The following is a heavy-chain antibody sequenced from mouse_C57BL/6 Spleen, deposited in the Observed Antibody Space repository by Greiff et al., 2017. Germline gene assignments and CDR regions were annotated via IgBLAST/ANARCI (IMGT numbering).Heavy chain of an antibody. CDR2: INYDGSST. CDR3: AREEGGLDY. Sequence: DVKLVESEGGLVQPGSSMKLSCTASGFTFSDYYMAWVRQVPEKGLEWVANINYDGSSTYYLDSLKSRFIISRDNAKNILYLQMSSLKSEDTATYYCAREEGGLDYWGQGTTLTVSS. V-gene: IGHV5-16*01. CDR1: GFTFSDYY. J-gene: IGHJ2*01.